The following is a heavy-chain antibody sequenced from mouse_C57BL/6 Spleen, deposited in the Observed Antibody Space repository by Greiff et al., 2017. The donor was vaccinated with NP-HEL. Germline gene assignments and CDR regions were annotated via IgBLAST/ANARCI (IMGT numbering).Heavy chain of an antibody. D-gene: IGHD2-5*01. CDR2: ISYSGST. J-gene: IGHJ4*01. V-gene: IGHV3-8*01. CDR3: ARYDYSNYYAMDY. CDR1: GYSITSDY. Sequence: EVKLEESGPGLAKPSQTLSLTCSVTGYSITSDYWNWIRKFPGNKLEYMGYISYSGSTYYNPSLKSRISITRDTSKNQYYLQLNSVTTEDTATYYCARYDYSNYYAMDYWGQGTSVTVSS.